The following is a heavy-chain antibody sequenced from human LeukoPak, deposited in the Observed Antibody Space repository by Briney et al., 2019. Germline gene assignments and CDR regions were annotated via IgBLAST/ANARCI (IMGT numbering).Heavy chain of an antibody. CDR1: GFTFSTYD. CDR2: IGTGGDT. D-gene: IGHD2-2*01. J-gene: IGHJ5*02. CDR3: ARGHCSSTSCYAATEWFDP. Sequence: QSGGSLRLSCAASGFTFSTYDMHWVRQAPGKGLEWVSAIGTGGDTYYPDSVKGRFTISRENAKNSLYLQMNSLRAGDTAVYYCARGHCSSTSCYAATEWFDPWGQGALVTVSS. V-gene: IGHV3-13*01.